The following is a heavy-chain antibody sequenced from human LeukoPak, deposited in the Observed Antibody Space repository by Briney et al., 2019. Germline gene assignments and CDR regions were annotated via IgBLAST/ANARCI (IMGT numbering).Heavy chain of an antibody. J-gene: IGHJ6*03. Sequence: PSETLSLTCTVSGGSISSYYWSWIRQPAGKGLEWIGRIYTSGSTNYNPSLKSRVTISVDRSKNQFSLKLSSVTAADTAVYYCAREGTILDETQDHYYYMDVWGKGTTVTVSS. D-gene: IGHD3-9*01. CDR1: GGSISSYY. V-gene: IGHV4-4*07. CDR3: AREGTILDETQDHYYYMDV. CDR2: IYTSGST.